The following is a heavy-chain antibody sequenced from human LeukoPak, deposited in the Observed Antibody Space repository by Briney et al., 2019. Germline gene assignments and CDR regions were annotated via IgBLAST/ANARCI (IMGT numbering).Heavy chain of an antibody. CDR2: INHSGST. Sequence: PSETLSLTCAVYGGSFSGYYWSWIRQPPGKGLEWIGEINHSGSTNYNPSLKSRATISVDTSKNQFSLKLSSVTAADTAVYYCARAPHYGVGATGQIDYWGQGTLVTVSS. V-gene: IGHV4-34*01. CDR3: ARAPHYGVGATGQIDY. J-gene: IGHJ4*02. D-gene: IGHD1-26*01. CDR1: GGSFSGYY.